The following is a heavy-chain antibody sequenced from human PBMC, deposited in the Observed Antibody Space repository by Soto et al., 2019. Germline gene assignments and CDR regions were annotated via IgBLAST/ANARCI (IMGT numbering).Heavy chain of an antibody. J-gene: IGHJ4*02. D-gene: IGHD4-17*01. Sequence: ASVKASGKACRGACSKCIGAWVRQAPGLGLEWVGGIIPIFGTANYAQKFQGRVTITADESPSTASMELSRLRSEDTAVYYCASTTAGYYFDYSGQGTLVTVSS. CDR2: IIPIFGTA. V-gene: IGHV1-69*13. CDR1: RGACSKCI. CDR3: ASTTAGYYFDY.